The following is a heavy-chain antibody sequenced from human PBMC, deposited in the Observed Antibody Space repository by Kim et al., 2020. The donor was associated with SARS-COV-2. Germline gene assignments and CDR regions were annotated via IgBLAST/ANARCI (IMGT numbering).Heavy chain of an antibody. D-gene: IGHD4-17*01. CDR2: ISYDGSNK. CDR1: GFTFSSYA. Sequence: GGSLRLSCAASGFTFSSYAMHWVRQAPGKGLEWVAVISYDGSNKYYADSVKGRFTISRDNSKNTLYLQMNSLRAEDTAVYYCARSETTLWVCDYWGQGTLVTVSS. J-gene: IGHJ4*02. CDR3: ARSETTLWVCDY. V-gene: IGHV3-30*04.